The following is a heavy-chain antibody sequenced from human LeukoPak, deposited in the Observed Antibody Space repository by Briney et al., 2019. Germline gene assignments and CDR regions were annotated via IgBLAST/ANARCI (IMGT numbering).Heavy chain of an antibody. CDR1: GFTFSSYA. Sequence: PGGSLRLSCAASGFTFSSYAMHWVRQAPGKGLEWVAVISYDGSNKYYADSVKGRFTISRDNSKNTLYLQMNSLRAEDTAVYYCAKNGGYSGYDWGLADYWGQGTLVTVSS. J-gene: IGHJ4*02. CDR3: AKNGGYSGYDWGLADY. V-gene: IGHV3-30*04. D-gene: IGHD5-12*01. CDR2: ISYDGSNK.